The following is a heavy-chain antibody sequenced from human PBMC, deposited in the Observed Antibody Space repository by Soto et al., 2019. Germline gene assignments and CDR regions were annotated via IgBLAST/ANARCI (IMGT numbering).Heavy chain of an antibody. Sequence: GASVKVSCKASGGTFSSYAISWVRQAPGQGLEWMGGIIPIFGTANYAQKFQGRVTITADKSTSTAYMGLSSLRAEDTAVYYCARDPNLYCSGTDCYVYWGHGTLVTVSS. D-gene: IGHD2-2*01. CDR1: GGTFSSYA. J-gene: IGHJ4*01. CDR3: ARDPNLYCSGTDCYVY. CDR2: IIPIFGTA. V-gene: IGHV1-69*06.